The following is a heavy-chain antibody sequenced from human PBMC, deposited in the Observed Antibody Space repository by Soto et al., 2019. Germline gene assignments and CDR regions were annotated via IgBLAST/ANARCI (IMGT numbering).Heavy chain of an antibody. CDR2: ISGSGGST. D-gene: IGHD3-22*01. J-gene: IGHJ4*02. CDR1: GFTFSSYA. V-gene: IGHV3-23*01. CDR3: AKERVQDYYDSSGYFDY. Sequence: PGESLKISCAASGFTFSSYAMSWVRQAPGKGLEWVSAISGSGGSTYYADSVKGRFTISRDNSKNTLYLQMNSLRAEDTAVYYCAKERVQDYYDSSGYFDYWGQGTLVTVSS.